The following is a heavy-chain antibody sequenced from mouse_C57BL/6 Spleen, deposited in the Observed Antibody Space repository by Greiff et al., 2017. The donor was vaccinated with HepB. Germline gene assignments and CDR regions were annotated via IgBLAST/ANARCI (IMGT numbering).Heavy chain of an antibody. CDR1: GYSFTDYN. J-gene: IGHJ2*01. D-gene: IGHD2-14*01. CDR2: INPNYGTT. CDR3: ARSRDTGTGAYIDY. Sequence: EVQLQHSGPELVKPGASVKISCKASGYSFTDYNMNWVKQSNGKSLEWIGVINPNYGTTSYNQKFKGKATLTVDQSSNTAYMQFNNRTSEDAAVYYCARSRDTGTGAYIDYWGQGTALTVSS. V-gene: IGHV1-39*01.